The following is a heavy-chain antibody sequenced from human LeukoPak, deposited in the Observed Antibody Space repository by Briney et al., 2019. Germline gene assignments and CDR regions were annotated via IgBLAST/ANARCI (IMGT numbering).Heavy chain of an antibody. V-gene: IGHV3-23*01. D-gene: IGHD3-22*01. J-gene: IGHJ3*02. CDR1: KFIFSEYA. Sequence: GGSLRLSCAASKFIFSEYAMDWVRQAPGKGLEWVAAIGASGSSTYYAASEEGRFTISRDNAKETLYLQMDSLRADDTAVYFCAKSPYYDSSGDAFEIWGQGTLVTVSS. CDR2: IGASGSST. CDR3: AKSPYYDSSGDAFEI.